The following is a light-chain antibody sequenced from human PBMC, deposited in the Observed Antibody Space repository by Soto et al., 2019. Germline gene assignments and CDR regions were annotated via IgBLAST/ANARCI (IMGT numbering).Light chain of an antibody. CDR3: QQHGSSPFPYWT. Sequence: EIVLTHSPATLSLSPGERATLSCSASQSVGTFLAWYQQKPGQAPRLLIYEASSRATGIPDRFSGSGSGTDFTLTISRLEPEDFAVYYCQQHGSSPFPYWTFGQGTKVDI. J-gene: IGKJ1*01. CDR2: EAS. V-gene: IGKV3-20*01. CDR1: QSVGTF.